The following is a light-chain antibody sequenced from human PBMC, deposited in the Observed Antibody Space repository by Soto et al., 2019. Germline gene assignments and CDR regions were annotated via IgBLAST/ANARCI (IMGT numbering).Light chain of an antibody. J-gene: IGKJ2*01. V-gene: IGKV3-20*01. Sequence: EIVLTQSPGTVSLSPGERATLSCRVSQIVNSAYLAWYQQKPGQAPRLIIHGASTRASGIPDRFSGSGSGTDFTLTISRLAPEDYEVYYCQKYGTSPFTFGQGSTLEIK. CDR3: QKYGTSPFT. CDR2: GAS. CDR1: QIVNSAY.